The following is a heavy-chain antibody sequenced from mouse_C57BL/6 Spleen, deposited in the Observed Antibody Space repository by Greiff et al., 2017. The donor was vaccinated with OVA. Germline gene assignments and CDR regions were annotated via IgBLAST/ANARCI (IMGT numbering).Heavy chain of an antibody. CDR1: GYAFSSYW. D-gene: IGHD4-1*01. Sequence: QVQLQQSGAELVKPGASVKISCKASGYAFSSYWMNWVKQRPGKGLEWIGQIYPGDGDTNYNGKFKGKATLTADKSSSTAYMQLSSLTSEDSAVYFCALTGKYYAMDYWGQGTSVTVSS. CDR2: IYPGDGDT. V-gene: IGHV1-80*01. J-gene: IGHJ4*01. CDR3: ALTGKYYAMDY.